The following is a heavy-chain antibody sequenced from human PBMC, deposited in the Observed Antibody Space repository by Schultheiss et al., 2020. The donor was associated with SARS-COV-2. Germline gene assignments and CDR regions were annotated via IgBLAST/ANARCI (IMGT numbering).Heavy chain of an antibody. Sequence: GGSLRLSCAASGFIFSSYAMSWVRQAPGTGLEWVSVISGGGSVTYYADSVKGRFTTSRDNAKNSLYLQMNSLRAEDTAVYYCARIGEAYYYYGMDVWGQGTTVTVSS. D-gene: IGHD3-10*01. CDR2: ISGGGSVT. J-gene: IGHJ6*02. V-gene: IGHV3-23*01. CDR3: ARIGEAYYYYGMDV. CDR1: GFIFSSYA.